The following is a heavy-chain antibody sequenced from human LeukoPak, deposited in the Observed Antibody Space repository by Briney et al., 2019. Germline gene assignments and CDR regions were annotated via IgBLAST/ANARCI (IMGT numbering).Heavy chain of an antibody. V-gene: IGHV4-59*05. CDR1: SGSISSYY. J-gene: IGHJ6*02. Sequence: SETLSLTCTVSSGSISSYYWSWIRQPPGKGLEWIGSIYYSGSTYYNPSLKSRVTISVDTSKNQFSLKLSSVTAADTAVYYCARHLYGMDVWGQGTTVTVSS. CDR3: ARHLYGMDV. CDR2: IYYSGST.